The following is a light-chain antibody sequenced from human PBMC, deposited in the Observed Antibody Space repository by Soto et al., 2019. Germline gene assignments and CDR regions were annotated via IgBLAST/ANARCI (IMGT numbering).Light chain of an antibody. Sequence: QSALTQPAFVSGSPGQSITISCTGTSSDVVGYNYVSWYQHPPGKAPKLMISEVSNRPSGVSNRFSGSKSGNTASLTISVLQAEDEADYYCSSYTSTSTRVFGTGTKLTVL. CDR2: EVS. CDR3: SSYTSTSTRV. V-gene: IGLV2-14*01. CDR1: SSDVVGYNY. J-gene: IGLJ1*01.